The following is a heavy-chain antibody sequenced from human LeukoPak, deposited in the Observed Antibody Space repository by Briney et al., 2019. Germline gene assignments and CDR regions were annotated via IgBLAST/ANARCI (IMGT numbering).Heavy chain of an antibody. CDR2: IYTSGST. CDR1: GGSISSYY. J-gene: IGHJ3*02. V-gene: IGHV4-4*07. CDR3: ARGGIVGASGSFDI. Sequence: SETLSLTCTVSGGSISSYYWSWIRQPAGKGLEWIGRIYTSGSTNYNPSLKSRVTMSVDTSKNQFSLKLSSVTAADTAVYYCARGGIVGASGSFDIWGQGTMVTVSS. D-gene: IGHD1-26*01.